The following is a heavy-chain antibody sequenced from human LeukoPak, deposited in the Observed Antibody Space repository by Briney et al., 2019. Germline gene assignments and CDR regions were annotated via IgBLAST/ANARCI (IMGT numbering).Heavy chain of an antibody. D-gene: IGHD2-2*01. CDR1: GFTFSTYA. V-gene: IGHV3-23*01. J-gene: IGHJ4*02. CDR2: ISGGGVYA. Sequence: GGFLRLSCAASGFTFSTYAMTWVRQAPGKGLEWVSAISGGGVYALYIDSVKGRFTTSRDNSKNTLYLQMSVLRAEDTAVYYCARSDCSYVSCYVLDYWGQGAQVTVSP. CDR3: ARSDCSYVSCYVLDY.